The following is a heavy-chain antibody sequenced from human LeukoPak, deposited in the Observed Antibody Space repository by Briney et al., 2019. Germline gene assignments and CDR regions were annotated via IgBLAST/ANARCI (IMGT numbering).Heavy chain of an antibody. CDR1: GYTLTELS. CDR2: FDPEDGET. D-gene: IGHD6-19*01. V-gene: IGHV1-24*01. J-gene: IGHJ4*02. CDR3: ATIAVAGSFGFDY. Sequence: ASVKVSCKVSGYTLTELSMHWXXXXXXKGXXXXGGFDPEDGETIYAQKFQGRVXXXEDXXXXXAYMELSSLRSEDTAVYYCATIAVAGSFGFDYWGQGTLVTVSS.